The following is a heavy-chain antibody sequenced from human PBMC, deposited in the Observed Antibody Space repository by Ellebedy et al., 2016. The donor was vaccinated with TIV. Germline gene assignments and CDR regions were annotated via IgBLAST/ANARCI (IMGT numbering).Heavy chain of an antibody. Sequence: PGGSLRLSCAASGFTFNLFDMHWVRQATGEGLEWVAVISHDGSKKYYADSVKGRFTISSDNSKNTLNLQMNSLRVEDTAVYYCESDWRMDRGIIKSVSDFWGQGILVTVSS. J-gene: IGHJ4*02. V-gene: IGHV3-30-3*01. CDR1: GFTFNLFD. CDR3: ESDWRMDRGIIKSVSDF. CDR2: ISHDGSKK. D-gene: IGHD3-10*01.